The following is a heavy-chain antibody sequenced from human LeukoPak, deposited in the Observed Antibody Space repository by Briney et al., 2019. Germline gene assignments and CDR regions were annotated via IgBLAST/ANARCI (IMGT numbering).Heavy chain of an antibody. CDR3: ARDSHCSDDNCYEYFPH. V-gene: IGHV1-2*02. Sequence: ASVKVSCKASGYPFTNYYLHWVRQAPGQGLEWMGWINPNSGDTKSLQKFQGRVIMTRDTSIDTAYMELSGLTSDDTAVYYCARDSHCSDDNCYEYFPHRGQGTLVTVSS. D-gene: IGHD2-15*01. CDR1: GYPFTNYY. CDR2: INPNSGDT. J-gene: IGHJ1*01.